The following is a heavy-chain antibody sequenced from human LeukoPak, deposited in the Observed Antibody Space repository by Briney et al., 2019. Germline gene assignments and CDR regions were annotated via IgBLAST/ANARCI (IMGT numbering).Heavy chain of an antibody. CDR2: IIPIFGTA. J-gene: IGHJ3*02. V-gene: IGHV1-69*13. CDR1: GGTFSSYA. Sequence: SVKVSCKASGGTFSSYAIGWVRQAPGQGLEWMGGIIPIFGTANYAQKFQGRVTITADESTSTAYMELSSLRSEDTAVYYCARVLMTTVTLYGEGDAFDIWGQGTMVTVSS. CDR3: ARVLMTTVTLYGEGDAFDI. D-gene: IGHD4-17*01.